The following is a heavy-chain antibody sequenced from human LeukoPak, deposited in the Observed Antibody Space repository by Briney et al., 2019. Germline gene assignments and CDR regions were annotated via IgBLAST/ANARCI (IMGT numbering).Heavy chain of an antibody. J-gene: IGHJ6*02. D-gene: IGHD2-15*01. CDR2: ISAYNGNT. Sequence: VKVSCNASGYTFTSYGISWVRQAPGQGLEWMGWISAYNGNTNYAQKLQGRVTMTTDTSTSTAYMELRSLRSDDTAVYYCARGTVVYYYYGMDVWGQGTTVTVSS. V-gene: IGHV1-18*01. CDR1: GYTFTSYG. CDR3: ARGTVVYYYYGMDV.